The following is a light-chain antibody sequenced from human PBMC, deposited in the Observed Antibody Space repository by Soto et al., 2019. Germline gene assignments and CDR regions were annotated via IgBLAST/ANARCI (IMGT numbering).Light chain of an antibody. CDR2: LEGSGSY. Sequence: QPVLTQSSSASASLGSSVQLTCTLTSGPPDYIVAWPQQQPGRAPRYVMSLEGSGSYNRGSGVPDRFSASSSGADRDLTITNLQSDDEADDYGETWDRITRVFGGGTELTVL. CDR1: SGPPDYI. J-gene: IGLJ2*01. CDR3: ETWDRITRV. V-gene: IGLV4-60*03.